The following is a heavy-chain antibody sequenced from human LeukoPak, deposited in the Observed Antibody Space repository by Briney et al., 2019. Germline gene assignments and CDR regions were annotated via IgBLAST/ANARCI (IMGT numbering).Heavy chain of an antibody. CDR3: ARDCPYYDDVWGRHRWPAPFDY. D-gene: IGHD3-16*02. CDR1: GFSFDDYG. V-gene: IGHV3-20*04. J-gene: IGHJ4*02. Sequence: GGSLRLSCAASGFSFDDYGMSWVRQAPGKGLEWASGINRNGGSTAYADSVKGRFTISRDNAKNSLYLQMNSLRAEDTAFYYCARDCPYYDDVWGRHRWPAPFDYWGQGTLVTVSS. CDR2: INRNGGST.